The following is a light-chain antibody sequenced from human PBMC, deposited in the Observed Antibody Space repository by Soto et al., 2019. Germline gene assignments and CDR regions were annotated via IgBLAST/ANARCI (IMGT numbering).Light chain of an antibody. V-gene: IGLV1-44*01. CDR3: ASCDGNMNGGV. CDR1: SSNVGGNN. J-gene: IGLJ3*02. Sequence: QSVLTQPPSTSGTPGQRVTISCSGSSSNVGGNNVNWFQHLPGTAPKLLIYSHNQRPSRVLARYSCSKSGTSASLAISGRQSEDEDDYYCASCDGNMNGGVFGGGTKLTVL. CDR2: SHN.